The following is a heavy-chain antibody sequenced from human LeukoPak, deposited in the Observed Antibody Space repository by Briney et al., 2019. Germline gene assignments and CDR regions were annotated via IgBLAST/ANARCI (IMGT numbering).Heavy chain of an antibody. CDR3: AKGLRYFDY. V-gene: IGHV3-23*01. J-gene: IGHJ4*02. Sequence: RPGGSLRLSCAATGFTFSNAWMSWVRQAPGKGLEWVSAISGSGGSTYYADSVKGRFTISRDNSKNTLYLQMNSLRAEDTAVYYCAKGLRYFDYWGQGTLVTVSS. D-gene: IGHD5/OR15-5a*01. CDR1: GFTFSNAW. CDR2: ISGSGGST.